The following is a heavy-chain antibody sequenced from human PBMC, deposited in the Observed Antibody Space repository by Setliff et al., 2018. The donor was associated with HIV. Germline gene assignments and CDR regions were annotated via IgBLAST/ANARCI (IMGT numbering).Heavy chain of an antibody. Sequence: TSETLSLTCTVSGGSIRSHYRSWIRQPPGKRLEWIGYIYYSGSTNYNPSLKSRVTISVDTAKNQFSLKLSSVTAADTAVYYCARLRGSYDFSNWFDPWGQGTQVTVSS. J-gene: IGHJ5*02. CDR2: IYYSGST. V-gene: IGHV4-59*11. CDR3: ARLRGSYDFSNWFDP. CDR1: GGSIRSHY. D-gene: IGHD3-3*01.